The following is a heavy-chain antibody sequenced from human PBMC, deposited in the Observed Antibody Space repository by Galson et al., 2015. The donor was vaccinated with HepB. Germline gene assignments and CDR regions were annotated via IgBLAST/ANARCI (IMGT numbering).Heavy chain of an antibody. D-gene: IGHD1-26*01. Sequence: SLRLSCAASGFTFSSYGMHWVRQAPGKGLEWVAVISYDGSNKYYADSVKGRFTISRDNSKNTLYLQMNSLRAEDTAVYYCAKDSPPGASGSLPPGDYWGQGTLVTVSS. CDR3: AKDSPPGASGSLPPGDY. CDR1: GFTFSSYG. V-gene: IGHV3-30*18. J-gene: IGHJ4*02. CDR2: ISYDGSNK.